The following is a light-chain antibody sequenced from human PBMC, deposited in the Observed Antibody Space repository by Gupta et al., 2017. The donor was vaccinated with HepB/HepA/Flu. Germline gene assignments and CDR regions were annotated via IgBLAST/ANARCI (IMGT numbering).Light chain of an antibody. CDR1: QSVSSN. CDR2: GAS. Sequence: AIRAVSPGERATLPCRASQSVSSNLAWYQQKPGQAPRLLIYGASTRATGIPARFSGSGSGTEFTLTISSLQSEDFAVYYCQQYNNWPLTFGGGTKAEIK. V-gene: IGKV3-15*01. CDR3: QQYNNWPLT. J-gene: IGKJ4*01.